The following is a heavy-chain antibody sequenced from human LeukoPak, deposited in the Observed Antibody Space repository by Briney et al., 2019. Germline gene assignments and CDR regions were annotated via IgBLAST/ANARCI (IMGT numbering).Heavy chain of an antibody. V-gene: IGHV4-34*01. J-gene: IGHJ6*03. D-gene: IGHD3-22*01. CDR3: ARGSSAFDTYYYYYMDV. CDR2: INHSGST. CDR1: GGSLRGYY. Sequence: SETLSLTCAVYGGSLRGYYWTWIRQPPGKGLEWIGEINHSGSTNYNPSLKSPVTISVDTSKNQFSLKLSSVTAADPAVYYCARGSSAFDTYYYYYMDVWGKGTTVTVSS.